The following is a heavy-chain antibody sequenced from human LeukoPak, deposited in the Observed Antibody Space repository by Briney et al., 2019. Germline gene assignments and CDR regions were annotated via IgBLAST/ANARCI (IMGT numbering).Heavy chain of an antibody. CDR2: IKSKTDGGTT. CDR3: TTDPELVDWLLAPFDY. J-gene: IGHJ4*02. V-gene: IGHV3-15*01. D-gene: IGHD3-9*01. CDR1: GFTFSNAW. Sequence: PGGSLRLSCAASGFTFSNAWMSWVRQAPGKGLEWVGRIKSKTDGGTTDYAAPVKGRFTISRDDSKNTLYLQMNSLKTEDTAVYYCTTDPELVDWLLAPFDYWGQGTLVTVSS.